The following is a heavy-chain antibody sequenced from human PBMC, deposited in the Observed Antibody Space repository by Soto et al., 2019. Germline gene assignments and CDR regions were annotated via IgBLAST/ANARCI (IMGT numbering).Heavy chain of an antibody. D-gene: IGHD6-19*01. CDR3: ARVLRGMEWLVRGWFDP. J-gene: IGHJ5*02. CDR2: IYHSGST. CDR1: GGSISSSNW. V-gene: IGHV4-4*02. Sequence: QVQLQESGPGLVKPSGTLSLTCAVSGGSISSSNWWSWVRQPPGKGLEWIGEIYHSGSTNYNPSRKSRGSRSVDKSKNQFSLKLSSVTAADTAVYYCARVLRGMEWLVRGWFDPWGQGTLVTVSS.